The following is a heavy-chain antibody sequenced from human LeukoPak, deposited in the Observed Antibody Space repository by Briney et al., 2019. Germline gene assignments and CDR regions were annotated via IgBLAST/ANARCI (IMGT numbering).Heavy chain of an antibody. V-gene: IGHV4-39*07. Sequence: SETLSLTCTVSGGSISSSSYYWGWIRQPPGKGLEWIGSIYHSGSTYYNPSLKSRVTISVDTSKNQFSLKLSSVTAADTAVYYCARGQQLDDAFDIWGQGTMVTVSS. CDR2: IYHSGST. CDR1: GGSISSSSYY. CDR3: ARGQQLDDAFDI. J-gene: IGHJ3*02. D-gene: IGHD6-13*01.